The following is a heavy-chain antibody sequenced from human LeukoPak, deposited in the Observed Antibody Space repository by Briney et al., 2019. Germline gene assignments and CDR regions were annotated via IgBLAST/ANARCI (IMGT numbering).Heavy chain of an antibody. J-gene: IGHJ4*02. CDR3: AKDQQWESPHFFDY. Sequence: GGSLRLSCAASGFNFSNYAMSWVRQAPGKGLEWVSAISGSGGSTYYADSVKGRFTISRDNSKNTLYLQMNSLRAEDTAVYYCAKDQQWESPHFFDYWGQGALVTVSS. CDR2: ISGSGGST. D-gene: IGHD1-26*01. CDR1: GFNFSNYA. V-gene: IGHV3-23*01.